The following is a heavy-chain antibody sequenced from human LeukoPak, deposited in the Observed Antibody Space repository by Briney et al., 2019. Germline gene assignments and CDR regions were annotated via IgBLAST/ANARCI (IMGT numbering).Heavy chain of an antibody. J-gene: IGHJ4*02. Sequence: AGGSLRLSCAASGFTFSSYGMSWVRQAPGKGLEWVSAISGSGGSTYYADSVKGRFTISRDNSKNTLYLQMNSLRAEDTAVYYCAKDTSAYFDWLSLFDYWGQGTLVTVSS. D-gene: IGHD3-9*01. V-gene: IGHV3-23*01. CDR3: AKDTSAYFDWLSLFDY. CDR1: GFTFSSYG. CDR2: ISGSGGST.